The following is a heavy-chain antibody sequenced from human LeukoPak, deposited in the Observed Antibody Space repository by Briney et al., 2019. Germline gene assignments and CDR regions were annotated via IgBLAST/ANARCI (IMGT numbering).Heavy chain of an antibody. D-gene: IGHD2-2*02. CDR3: ARARAEYCSSTSCYSEVSDAFDI. V-gene: IGHV1-46*01. CDR2: INPSGGST. J-gene: IGHJ3*02. CDR1: GYTFTSYY. Sequence: ASVKVSCKASGYTFTSYYMHWVRQAPGQGLEWMGIINPSGGSTSYAQKFQGRVTMTRDTSTSTVYMKLSSLRSEDTAVYYCARARAEYCSSTSCYSEVSDAFDIWGQGTMVTVSS.